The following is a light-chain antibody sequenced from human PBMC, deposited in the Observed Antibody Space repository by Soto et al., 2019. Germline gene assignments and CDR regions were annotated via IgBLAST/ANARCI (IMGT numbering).Light chain of an antibody. Sequence: DIVMTQSPDSLAVSLGERATINCKSSQSVLYSSNNKNYLAWYQQEPGQPPKLLIYWASTRESGVPDRFSGSGSGTDFTLTISSLQAEDAAVYYCQQYYSTPLTFGGGTKVEIK. V-gene: IGKV4-1*01. CDR1: QSVLYSSNNKNY. CDR3: QQYYSTPLT. J-gene: IGKJ4*01. CDR2: WAS.